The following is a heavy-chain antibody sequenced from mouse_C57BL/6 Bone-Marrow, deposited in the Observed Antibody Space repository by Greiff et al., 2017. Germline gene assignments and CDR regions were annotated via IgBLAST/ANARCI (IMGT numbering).Heavy chain of an antibody. CDR1: GFSLTSSG. J-gene: IGHJ1*03. CDR3: AKTGYYGSSYGYWYFDV. CDR2: IWRGGST. D-gene: IGHD1-1*01. V-gene: IGHV2-5*01. Sequence: VKLQESGPGLVQPSQSLSITCTVSGFSLTSSGVHWVRQSPGKGLEWLGVIWRGGSTDYNAAFMSRLSITKDNSKSQVFFKMNSLQADDTAIYYCAKTGYYGSSYGYWYFDVWGTGTTVTVSS.